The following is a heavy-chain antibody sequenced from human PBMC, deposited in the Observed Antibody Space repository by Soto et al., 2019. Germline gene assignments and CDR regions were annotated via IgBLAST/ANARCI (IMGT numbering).Heavy chain of an antibody. CDR1: GFTFSSYS. D-gene: IGHD3-10*01. CDR2: ISSSSTTI. V-gene: IGHV3-48*02. CDR3: VRDAGSWGS. Sequence: EVQLVESGGGLVQPGGSLRLSCVGSGFTFSSYSMDWVRQAPGKGLEWISYISSSSTTIHYADSVKGRFTISRDNAKNSLSLQMNSLRDEDTAIYYCVRDAGSWGSWGQGTLVTVSS. J-gene: IGHJ5*02.